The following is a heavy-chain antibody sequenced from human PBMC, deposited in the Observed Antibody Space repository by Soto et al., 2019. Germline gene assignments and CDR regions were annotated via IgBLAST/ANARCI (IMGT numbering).Heavy chain of an antibody. D-gene: IGHD6-25*01. CDR2: IWYDGSNK. CDR3: ARGFAGALGYFHP. CDR1: GFTFTSYG. V-gene: IGHV3-33*08. J-gene: IGHJ5*02. Sequence: GWSLRLSCAASGFTFTSYGMHWVRQAPGKGLEWVAFIWYDGSNKYYSDSVKGRFTISRDNSKNTLFLQMDSLRADDTAVYYCARGFAGALGYFHPWGREPREPS.